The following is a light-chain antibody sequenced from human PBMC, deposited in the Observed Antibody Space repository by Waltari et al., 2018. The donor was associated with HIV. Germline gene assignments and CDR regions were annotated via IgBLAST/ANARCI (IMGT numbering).Light chain of an antibody. CDR1: QSLLHNDGRTY. CDR3: MQSIQLPLT. J-gene: IGKJ3*01. V-gene: IGKV2D-29*02. Sequence: EIVMTQTPLSLSVTPGQPASMSCKSSQSLLHNDGRTYLYWYLQKPGQSPQRLMYEVSNRFSGVPDRFSGSGSGTDFTLKISRVEAEDVGVYYCMQSIQLPLTFGPGTKVDIK. CDR2: EVS.